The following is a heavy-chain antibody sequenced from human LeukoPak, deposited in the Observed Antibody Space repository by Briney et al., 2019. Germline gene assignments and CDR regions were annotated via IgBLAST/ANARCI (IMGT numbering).Heavy chain of an antibody. CDR2: IYYSGST. CDR1: GGSISSGDYY. V-gene: IGHV4-30-4*01. D-gene: IGHD3-22*01. Sequence: SETLSLTCTVSGGSISSGDYYWSWIRQPPGKGLEWIGYIYYSGSTYYNPSLKSRVTISVDTSKNQFSLKLSSVTAADTAVYYCARLYDSSGHYYGYYFDYWGQGTLVTVSS. J-gene: IGHJ4*02. CDR3: ARLYDSSGHYYGYYFDY.